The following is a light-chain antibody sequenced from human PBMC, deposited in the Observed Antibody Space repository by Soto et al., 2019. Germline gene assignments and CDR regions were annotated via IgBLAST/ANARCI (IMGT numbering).Light chain of an antibody. CDR1: SSDVGGYNY. CDR2: EVS. Sequence: QSALTQPPSASGSPGQSVTISCTGTSSDVGGYNYVSWYQQHPGKAPKLVIYEVSKRPSGVPDRFSGSKSGNTASLTVSGRQAEDEADYYCSSYAGSNNFDVFGTGTKLTVL. V-gene: IGLV2-8*01. J-gene: IGLJ1*01. CDR3: SSYAGSNNFDV.